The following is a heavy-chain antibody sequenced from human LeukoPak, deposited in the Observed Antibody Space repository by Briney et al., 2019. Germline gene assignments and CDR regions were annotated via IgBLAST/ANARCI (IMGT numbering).Heavy chain of an antibody. CDR2: IDPENGKT. J-gene: IGHJ3*02. V-gene: IGHV1-69-2*01. CDR1: GYTFTDFF. CDR3: ATGPDVCDI. Sequence: GATVKLSCKASGYTFTDFFLHWLHQAPGKGLEWMGRIDPENGKTTYAEKFLGRVTIMADTSTDTAYMELSSLRFEDTAVYYCATGPDVCDICGQGTMVTVSS.